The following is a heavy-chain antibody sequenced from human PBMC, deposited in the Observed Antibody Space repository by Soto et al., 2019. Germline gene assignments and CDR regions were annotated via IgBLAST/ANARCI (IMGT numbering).Heavy chain of an antibody. D-gene: IGHD3-9*01. CDR1: GGSISSGDYY. CDR2: IYYSGST. Sequence: SETLSLTCTVSGGSISSGDYYWSWIRQPPGKGLEWIGYIYYSGSTYYNPSLKSRVTISVDTSKNQFSLKLSSVTAADTAVYYCARAYFWDDILTGYYRNWFDPWGQRTLVTVSS. CDR3: ARAYFWDDILTGYYRNWFDP. V-gene: IGHV4-30-4*01. J-gene: IGHJ5*02.